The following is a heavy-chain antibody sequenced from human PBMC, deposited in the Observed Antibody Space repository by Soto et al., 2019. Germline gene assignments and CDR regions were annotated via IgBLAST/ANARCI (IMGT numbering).Heavy chain of an antibody. D-gene: IGHD6-19*01. CDR2: ISYDGSNK. Sequence: PGGSLRLSCAASGFTFSSYGMHWVRQAPGKGLEWVAVISYDGSNKYYADSVKGRFTISRDNSKNTLYLQMNSLRAEDTAVYYCAKDLYSSGWPHYGMDVWGQGTMVTVAS. J-gene: IGHJ6*02. V-gene: IGHV3-30*18. CDR3: AKDLYSSGWPHYGMDV. CDR1: GFTFSSYG.